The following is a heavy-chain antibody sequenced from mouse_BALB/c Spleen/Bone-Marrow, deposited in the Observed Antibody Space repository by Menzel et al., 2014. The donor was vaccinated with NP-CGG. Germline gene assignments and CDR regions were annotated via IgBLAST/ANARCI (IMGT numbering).Heavy chain of an antibody. CDR2: IDPANGNT. J-gene: IGHJ2*01. CDR1: GFNIKDTY. V-gene: IGHV14-3*02. Sequence: VTLKESGAELVKPGASVKLSCTASGFNIKDTYMHWVKQRPEQGLEWIGRIDPANGNTKYDPKFQGKATITTDTSSNTAYLQLSSLTSEDTAVYYCARWDYRYDYWGQGTTLTVSS. D-gene: IGHD2-14*01. CDR3: ARWDYRYDY.